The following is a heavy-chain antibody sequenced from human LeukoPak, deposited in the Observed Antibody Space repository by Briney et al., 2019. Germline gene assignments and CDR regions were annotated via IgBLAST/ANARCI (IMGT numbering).Heavy chain of an antibody. V-gene: IGHV1-69*01. CDR1: GGSFSSYD. D-gene: IGHD4-17*01. CDR3: ARGYYGDYEAFFDY. J-gene: IGHJ4*02. Sequence: ASVKVSCKASGGSFSSYDITGVGQALEQGLEWMGGIIPIFGTANYAQKFQGRVTITADESTSTAYMELSSLRSEDTAVYYCARGYYGDYEAFFDYWGQGTLVTVSS. CDR2: IIPIFGTA.